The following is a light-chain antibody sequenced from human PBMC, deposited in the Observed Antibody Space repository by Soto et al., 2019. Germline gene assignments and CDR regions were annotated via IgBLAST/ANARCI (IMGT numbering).Light chain of an antibody. CDR2: GAS. CDR1: QSISSE. Sequence: EIVMTQSPATLSVSPGASATLSCRASQSISSELAWYQQKPGQPPRLLIYGASTRANGVPARFTGSGSGSDFTLTISALQSDDVAVYYCQQGHNWPLTFGQGTRLE. J-gene: IGKJ2*01. V-gene: IGKV3-15*01. CDR3: QQGHNWPLT.